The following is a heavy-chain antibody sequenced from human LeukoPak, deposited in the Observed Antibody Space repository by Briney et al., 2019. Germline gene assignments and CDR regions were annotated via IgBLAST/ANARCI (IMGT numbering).Heavy chain of an antibody. V-gene: IGHV3-30*03. J-gene: IGHJ4*02. D-gene: IGHD7-27*01. Sequence: PGGSLRLSCAASGFTFSSYGMHWVRQAPGKGLDWVAVISNDGSKKYYADSVKGRFTISRDSSKNTLFLQLDSLRAEDTAIYYCARRYSTNWGMVDWGQGTLVTVSS. CDR3: ARRYSTNWGMVD. CDR2: ISNDGSKK. CDR1: GFTFSSYG.